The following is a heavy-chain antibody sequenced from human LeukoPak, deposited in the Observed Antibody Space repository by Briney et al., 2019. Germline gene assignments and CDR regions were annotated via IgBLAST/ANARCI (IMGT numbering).Heavy chain of an antibody. CDR3: ARTHYDTLHGSLGDY. D-gene: IGHD3-9*01. Sequence: GASVKVSCKASGYTFAAYNIHWVRQAPGQGLDWMGRIHPNSGDTNYAQNFEGRVTMTRDTSISTAYMELTRLRSDDTAMYYCARTHYDTLHGSLGDYWGQGTLVTVSS. CDR2: IHPNSGDT. CDR1: GYTFAAYN. V-gene: IGHV1-2*06. J-gene: IGHJ4*02.